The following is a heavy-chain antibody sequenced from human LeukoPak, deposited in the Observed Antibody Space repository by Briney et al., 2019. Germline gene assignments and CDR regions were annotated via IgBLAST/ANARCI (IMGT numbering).Heavy chain of an antibody. CDR1: GGSFGGYY. Sequence: PSETLSLTCAAYGGSFGGYYWSWIRQPPGKGLEWIGEINHSGSTNYNRSLKSRVTISVDTSKNQFSLKLSSVTAADTAVYYCARAPRRSITMIVMPRGYYFDYWGQGTLVTVSS. CDR2: INHSGST. D-gene: IGHD3-22*01. V-gene: IGHV4-34*01. J-gene: IGHJ4*02. CDR3: ARAPRRSITMIVMPRGYYFDY.